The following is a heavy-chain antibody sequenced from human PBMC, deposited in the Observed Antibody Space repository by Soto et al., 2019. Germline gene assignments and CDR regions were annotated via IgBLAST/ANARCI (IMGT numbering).Heavy chain of an antibody. J-gene: IGHJ6*02. CDR3: AKDGGPAARRRGEYYYYYYGMDV. V-gene: IGHV3-30*18. CDR1: GFTFSSYG. D-gene: IGHD2-2*01. CDR2: ISYDGSNK. Sequence: QVQLVESGGGVVQPGRSLRLSCAASGFTFSSYGMHWVRQAPGKGLEWVAVISYDGSNKYYADSVKGRFTISRDNSKNKLYLQMNSLRAEDTAVYYCAKDGGPAARRRGEYYYYYYGMDVCGQGTTVTVSS.